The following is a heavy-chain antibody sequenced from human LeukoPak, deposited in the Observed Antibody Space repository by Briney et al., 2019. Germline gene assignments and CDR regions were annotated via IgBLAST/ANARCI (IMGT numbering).Heavy chain of an antibody. CDR2: IYYSGSI. CDR1: GGSISNYY. J-gene: IGHJ6*02. V-gene: IGHV4-59*08. Sequence: SETLSLTCTVSGGSISNYYWTWIRQPPGKGLEWIGHIYYSGSINYNPSLKSRVTMSIDTPKRQFSLKLTSVTAADTAVYYCATSNYYNGMDVWGQGTTVTVSS. CDR3: ATSNYYNGMDV.